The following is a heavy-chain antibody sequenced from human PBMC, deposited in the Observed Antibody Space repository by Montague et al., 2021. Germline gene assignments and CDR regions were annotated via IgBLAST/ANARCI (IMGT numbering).Heavy chain of an antibody. D-gene: IGHD3-3*02. J-gene: IGHJ5*02. CDR1: GGSISSHY. Sequence: SETLSLTCTVSGGSISSHYWSWVRQPPGKGLEWIGCVYYRGNMAHNSSLKSRLTMLVDTAKNQVSLKLKSVTAADTAVYYCARDQHFSSGDNWFDPWGQGILVTVSS. CDR2: VYYRGNM. V-gene: IGHV4-59*11. CDR3: ARDQHFSSGDNWFDP.